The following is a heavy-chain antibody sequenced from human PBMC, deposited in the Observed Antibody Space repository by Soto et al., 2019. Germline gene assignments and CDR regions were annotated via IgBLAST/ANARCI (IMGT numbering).Heavy chain of an antibody. CDR3: ARADCSGGSCSLPYYYMDV. Sequence: GSLRLSCAASGFTFSSYGMHWFRQAPGKGLEWVAVIWYDGSNKYDADSVKGRFTISRDNSKNTLYLQMNSLRAEDTAVYYCARADCSGGSCSLPYYYMDVWGKGTTVTVSS. V-gene: IGHV3-33*01. J-gene: IGHJ6*03. D-gene: IGHD2-15*01. CDR1: GFTFSSYG. CDR2: IWYDGSNK.